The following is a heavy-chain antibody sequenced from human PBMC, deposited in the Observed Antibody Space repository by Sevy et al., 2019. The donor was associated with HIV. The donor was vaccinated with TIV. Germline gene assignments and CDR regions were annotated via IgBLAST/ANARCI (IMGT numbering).Heavy chain of an antibody. Sequence: GGSLRLSCAASGFTFSSYGMHWVRQAPGKGLEWVAVIWYDGSNKYYADSVKGRFTISRDNSKNTLYLQMNSLRAEDTAVYYCAREYPRAKSNYYDSKGTYNWFDPWGQGTLVTVSS. CDR2: IWYDGSNK. CDR1: GFTFSSYG. CDR3: AREYPRAKSNYYDSKGTYNWFDP. V-gene: IGHV3-33*01. J-gene: IGHJ5*02. D-gene: IGHD3-22*01.